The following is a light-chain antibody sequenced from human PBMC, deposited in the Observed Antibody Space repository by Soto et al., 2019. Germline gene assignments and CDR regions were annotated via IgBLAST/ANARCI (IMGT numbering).Light chain of an antibody. J-gene: IGKJ1*01. CDR3: QQKYIVPRT. CDR2: DAS. Sequence: EIEVSHYPASLAASLGARVTITCRASQTIGTYVNWYRQKSGAAPELLIYDASTLQSGVPSRFRGGASGTDFTLTISSLQPEDYATYFCQQKYIVPRTFGQGTKVDIK. CDR1: QTIGTY. V-gene: IGKV1-39*01.